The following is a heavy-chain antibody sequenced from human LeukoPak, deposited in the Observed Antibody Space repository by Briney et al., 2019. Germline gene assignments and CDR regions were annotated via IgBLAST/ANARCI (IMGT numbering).Heavy chain of an antibody. J-gene: IGHJ4*02. CDR2: ISGSGGST. D-gene: IGHD6-19*01. CDR3: ATNAGQWLVPFDY. Sequence: GGSLRLSCAASGFTFSSYAMSWVRQAPGKGLEWVSAISGSGGSTYYADSVKGRFTISRDNSKNTLYLQMNSLRVEDTAVYYCATNAGQWLVPFDYWGQGTLVTVSS. V-gene: IGHV3-23*01. CDR1: GFTFSSYA.